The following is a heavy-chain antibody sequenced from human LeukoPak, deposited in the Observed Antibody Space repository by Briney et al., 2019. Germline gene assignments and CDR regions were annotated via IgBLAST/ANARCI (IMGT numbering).Heavy chain of an antibody. CDR2: INHSGST. V-gene: IGHV4-34*01. J-gene: IGHJ1*01. CDR3: ARVGPNLRIVLVPAAIRRYFQH. D-gene: IGHD2-2*02. Sequence: SETLSLTCAVYGGSFSGYYWSWIRQPPGKGLEWIGEINHSGSTNYNPSLKSRVAISVDTSKNQFSLKLSSVTAADTAVYYCARVGPNLRIVLVPAAIRRYFQHWGQGTLVTVSS. CDR1: GGSFSGYY.